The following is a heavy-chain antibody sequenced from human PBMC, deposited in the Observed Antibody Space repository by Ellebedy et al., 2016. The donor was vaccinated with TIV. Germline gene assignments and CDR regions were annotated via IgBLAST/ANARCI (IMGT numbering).Heavy chain of an antibody. V-gene: IGHV3-30-3*01. CDR3: ARDLYFGEGDALDI. D-gene: IGHD3-10*01. CDR2: VTHDGNVK. CDR1: GSTFSSHA. J-gene: IGHJ3*02. Sequence: GESLMISCAASGSTFSSHAMVWVRQAPGMGLEWVASVTHDGNVKFYPDSVKGRFTVSRDNSKNTLYLQMSSLTTEDTAVYYCARDLYFGEGDALDIWGQGTMVIVSS.